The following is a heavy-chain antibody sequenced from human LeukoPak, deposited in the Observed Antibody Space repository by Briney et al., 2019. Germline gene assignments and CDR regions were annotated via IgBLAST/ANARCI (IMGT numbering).Heavy chain of an antibody. Sequence: SETLSLTCAVYGGSFSGYYWSWIRQPPGKGLEWIGEINHSGSTNYNPSLKSRVTISVDKSKNQFSLKLSSVTAADTAVYYCARVRGIVVPAATGFDYWGQGTLVTVSS. J-gene: IGHJ4*02. CDR1: GGSFSGYY. D-gene: IGHD2-2*01. CDR3: ARVRGIVVPAATGFDY. CDR2: INHSGST. V-gene: IGHV4-34*01.